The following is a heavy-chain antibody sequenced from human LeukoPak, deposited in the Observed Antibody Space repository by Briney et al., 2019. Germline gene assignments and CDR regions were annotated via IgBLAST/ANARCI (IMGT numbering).Heavy chain of an antibody. CDR2: ISAYNGNT. V-gene: IGHV1-18*01. CDR3: ARGSNQGPGHYDSSGYSDY. Sequence: ASVKVSCKASGYTFTSYGISWVRQAPGQGLEWMGWISAYNGNTNYAQKLQGRVTMTTDTSTSTAYMELRSLRSDDTAVYYCARGSNQGPGHYDSSGYSDYWGQGTLVTVSS. CDR1: GYTFTSYG. D-gene: IGHD3-22*01. J-gene: IGHJ4*02.